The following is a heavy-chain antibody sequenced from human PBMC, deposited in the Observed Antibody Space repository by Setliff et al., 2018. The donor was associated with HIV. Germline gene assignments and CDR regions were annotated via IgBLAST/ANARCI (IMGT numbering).Heavy chain of an antibody. Sequence: ASVKVSCKASGGTFSSYAISWVRQAPGQGPEWMGGIIHIYGTPNNAQRFQGRVTITADEYTSTAYMDLSRLTSDDTAVYECATSPRGTYYDILSGRPRGWFDPWGQGTLVTVSS. CDR2: IIHIYGTP. D-gene: IGHD3-9*01. J-gene: IGHJ5*02. V-gene: IGHV1-69*13. CDR3: ATSPRGTYYDILSGRPRGWFDP. CDR1: GGTFSSYA.